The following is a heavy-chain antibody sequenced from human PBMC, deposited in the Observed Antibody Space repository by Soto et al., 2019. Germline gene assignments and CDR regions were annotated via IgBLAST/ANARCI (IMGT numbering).Heavy chain of an antibody. V-gene: IGHV3-7*01. D-gene: IGHD3-10*01. CDR3: GTDRWGGAFDM. CDR1: GFSLRTDW. Sequence: EVQVVEPGGGLVQPGGSLRLSCAASGFSLRTDWMAWVRQIPGKGLEFVANIKEDGSVKNYVDSVKGRFSISRVNDKNSLYLQMNSLRAEDTAVYYCGTDRWGGAFDMWGQGTTVTVSS. CDR2: IKEDGSVK. J-gene: IGHJ3*02.